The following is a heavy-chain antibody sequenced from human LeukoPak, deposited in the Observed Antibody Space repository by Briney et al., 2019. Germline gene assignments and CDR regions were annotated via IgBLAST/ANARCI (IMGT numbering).Heavy chain of an antibody. CDR3: ARADGWLVRGWFDP. CDR2: ISGSGGST. D-gene: IGHD6-19*01. CDR1: GFTFSSYA. J-gene: IGHJ5*02. Sequence: GGSLRLSCAASGFTFSSYAMSWVRQAPGKGLEWVSAISGSGGSTYYAGSVKGRFTISRDNAKNSLYLQMNSLRAEDTAVYYCARADGWLVRGWFDPWGQGTLVTVSS. V-gene: IGHV3-23*01.